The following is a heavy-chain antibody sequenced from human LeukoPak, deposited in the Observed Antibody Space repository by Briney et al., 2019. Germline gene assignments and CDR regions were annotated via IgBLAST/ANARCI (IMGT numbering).Heavy chain of an antibody. CDR2: ISASNGNT. Sequence: ASVKVACKASGYTFTSSGISWVRQAPGQGLEWMGWISASNGNTNYAQKLQGRVTMTTDTSTTTAYMELRSLRSDDTAVYYCARATNWNYAFDIWGQGTMVTVSS. J-gene: IGHJ3*02. V-gene: IGHV1-18*01. D-gene: IGHD1-7*01. CDR3: ARATNWNYAFDI. CDR1: GYTFTSSG.